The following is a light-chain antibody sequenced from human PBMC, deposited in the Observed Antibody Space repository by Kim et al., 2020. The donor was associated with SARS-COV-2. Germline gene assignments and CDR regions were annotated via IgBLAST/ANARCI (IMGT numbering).Light chain of an antibody. CDR3: QQRGNWPLT. J-gene: IGKJ1*01. Sequence: WYPGERATLSGRASQSVGSSFAWYQQKPGQAPRLLIYDTFSRATGIPARFSASGSGTDFTLTISSLEPEDFAVYYCQQRGNWPLTFGQGTKVDIK. V-gene: IGKV3-11*01. CDR1: QSVGSS. CDR2: DTF.